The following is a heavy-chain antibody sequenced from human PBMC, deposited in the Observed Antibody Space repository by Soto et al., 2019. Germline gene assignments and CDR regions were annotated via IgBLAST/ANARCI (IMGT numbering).Heavy chain of an antibody. J-gene: IGHJ6*03. Sequence: SETLSLTCTVSGGSISSYYWSWIRQPPGKGLEWIGYIYYSGSTNYNPSLKSRVTISVDTSKNQFSLKLSSVTAADTAVYYCARSGASYCSSTSCPLIYYYYMDVWGKGTTVTVSS. D-gene: IGHD2-2*01. CDR2: IYYSGST. V-gene: IGHV4-59*01. CDR3: ARSGASYCSSTSCPLIYYYYMDV. CDR1: GGSISSYY.